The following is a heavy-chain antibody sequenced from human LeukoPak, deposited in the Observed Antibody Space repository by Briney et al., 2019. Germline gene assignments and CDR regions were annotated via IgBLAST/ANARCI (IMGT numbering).Heavy chain of an antibody. Sequence: SETLSLTCAVYGGSLSGYYWSWIRQPPGKGLGWIGEINHSGSTNYNPSLKSRVTISVDTSKNQFSLKLSSVTAADTAVYYCARWPIETMVRGVIFIDAFDIWGQGTMVTVSS. CDR1: GGSLSGYY. V-gene: IGHV4-34*01. CDR2: INHSGST. D-gene: IGHD3-10*01. CDR3: ARWPIETMVRGVIFIDAFDI. J-gene: IGHJ3*02.